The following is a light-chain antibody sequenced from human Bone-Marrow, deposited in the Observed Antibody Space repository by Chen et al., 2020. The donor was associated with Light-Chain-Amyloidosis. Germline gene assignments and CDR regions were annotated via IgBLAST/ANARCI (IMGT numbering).Light chain of an antibody. V-gene: IGLV3-21*02. J-gene: IGLJ3*02. Sequence: SYVMTQPSSVSVAPGQTATIACGGNNIGSTSVHWYQQTPGQAPLLVVYDDRDRPSGIPERWSGSNSGNTATLTISRVEAGDEAYNYCQVWDSSRDRPGFGGGTKLTVL. CDR3: QVWDSSRDRPG. CDR2: DDR. CDR1: NIGSTS.